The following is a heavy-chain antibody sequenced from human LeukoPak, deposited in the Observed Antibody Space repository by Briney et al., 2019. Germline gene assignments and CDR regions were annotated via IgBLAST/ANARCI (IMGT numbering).Heavy chain of an antibody. V-gene: IGHV1-2*02. CDR3: ARVDYGDYHLLDY. J-gene: IGHJ4*02. CDR2: INPNINGT. D-gene: IGHD4-17*01. CDR1: GYTFTGYY. Sequence: ASVKVSCKASGYTFTGYYIHWVRQAPGQGLEWMGWINPNINGTNYAQKLQGRVTMTTDTSTSTAYMELRSLRSDDTAVYYCARVDYGDYHLLDYWGQGTLVTVSS.